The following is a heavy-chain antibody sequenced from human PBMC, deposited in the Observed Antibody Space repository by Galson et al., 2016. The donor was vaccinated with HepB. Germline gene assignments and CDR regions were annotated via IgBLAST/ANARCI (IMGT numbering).Heavy chain of an antibody. CDR1: GGSITNIAYY. J-gene: IGHJ4*02. CDR3: ARHYNLEFLSYFDY. V-gene: IGHV4-39*01. Sequence: ETLSLTCTVSGGSITNIAYYWGWIRQPPGKGLEWIGSVYYSGSTFYGPSLRSRVTISVDTSKNQFSLKLSSVTAADTAVYYCARHYNLEFLSYFDYWGQGTLVPVSS. CDR2: VYYSGST. D-gene: IGHD3-3*01.